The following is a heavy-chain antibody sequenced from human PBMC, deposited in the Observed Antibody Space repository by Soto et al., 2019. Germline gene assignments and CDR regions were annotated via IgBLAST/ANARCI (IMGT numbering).Heavy chain of an antibody. CDR1: GGSISSGGYY. V-gene: IGHV4-31*03. CDR3: ASGKRSNGFDP. CDR2: IYYSGST. Sequence: QVQLQESGPGLVKPSQTLSLTCTVSGGSISSGGYYWSWIRQHPGKGLEWIGYIYYSGSTYYNPSLKSRGTISVDTPKNQFSLMLSSVTAAESAVYYCASGKRSNGFDPWGQGTLVTVSS. J-gene: IGHJ5*02.